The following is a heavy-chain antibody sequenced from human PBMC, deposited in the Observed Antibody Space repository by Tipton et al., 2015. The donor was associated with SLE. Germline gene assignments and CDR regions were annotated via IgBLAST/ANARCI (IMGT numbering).Heavy chain of an antibody. V-gene: IGHV5-51*03. CDR1: GYSFTTYW. CDR3: ARRGGYCRGGSCYYYFYMDG. Sequence: QLVQSGAEVKKPGESLKISCKASGYSFTTYWIGWVRQMPGKGLEWMGIIYPGDSDTRYSPSFQGQVTISADKSISTAYLQWSSLKAADTAMYYCARRGGYCRGGSCYYYFYMDGWGKGTTVTVSS. CDR2: IYPGDSDT. D-gene: IGHD2-15*01. J-gene: IGHJ6*03.